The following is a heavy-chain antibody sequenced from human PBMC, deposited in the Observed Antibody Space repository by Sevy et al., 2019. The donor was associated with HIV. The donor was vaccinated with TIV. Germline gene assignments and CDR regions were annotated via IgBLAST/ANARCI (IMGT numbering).Heavy chain of an antibody. CDR2: IKQDMSEK. Sequence: GGSLRLSCAASGFTFSSYWMTWVRQAPGKGLEWVANIKQDMSEKYYADSVKGRFTISRDNARNSLYLQMESLRAEDTAVYYCARAQQVTMLVVIGGLYFDFWRQGTLVTVSS. J-gene: IGHJ4*02. CDR1: GFTFSSYW. V-gene: IGHV3-7*01. CDR3: ARAQQVTMLVVIGGLYFDF. D-gene: IGHD3-22*01.